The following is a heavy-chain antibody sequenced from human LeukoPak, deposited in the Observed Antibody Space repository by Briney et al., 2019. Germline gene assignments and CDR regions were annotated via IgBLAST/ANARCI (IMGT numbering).Heavy chain of an antibody. Sequence: ASVKVSCKASGYTFTSYDINWVRQATGQGLEWMGWMNPNSGNTGYAQKFQGRVTITRNTSISTAYMELSSLRSEDTAVYYCARGSRGAPPTIFGVVMRKYYYYYYMDVWGKGTTVTVSS. CDR1: GYTFTSYD. D-gene: IGHD3-3*01. CDR2: MNPNSGNT. CDR3: ARGSRGAPPTIFGVVMRKYYYYYYMDV. V-gene: IGHV1-8*03. J-gene: IGHJ6*03.